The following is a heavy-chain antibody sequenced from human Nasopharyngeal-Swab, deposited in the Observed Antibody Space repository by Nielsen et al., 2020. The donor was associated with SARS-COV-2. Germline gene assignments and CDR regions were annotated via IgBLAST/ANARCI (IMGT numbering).Heavy chain of an antibody. V-gene: IGHV4-59*04. Sequence: SETLSLTCTVSGGSISSYYWSWIRQPPGKGLEWIGYIYYSGSTYYNPSLKSRVTMSVDTSKNQFSLKLSSVTAADTAVYYCASGESAYYYYYGMDVWGLGTTVTVSS. CDR1: GGSISSYY. CDR3: ASGESAYYYYYGMDV. J-gene: IGHJ6*02. D-gene: IGHD6-25*01. CDR2: IYYSGST.